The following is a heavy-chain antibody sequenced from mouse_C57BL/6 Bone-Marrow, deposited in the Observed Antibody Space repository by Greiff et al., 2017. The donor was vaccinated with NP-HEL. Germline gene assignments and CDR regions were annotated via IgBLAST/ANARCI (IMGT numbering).Heavy chain of an antibody. CDR2: IYPGDGDT. Sequence: QVQLKESGPELVKPGASVKISCKASGYAFSSSWMNWVKQRPGKGLEWIGRIYPGDGDTNYNGKFKGKATLTADKSSSTAYMQLSSLTSEDSAVYFCARSTMVTTPFAYWGQGTLVTVSA. CDR1: GYAFSSSW. V-gene: IGHV1-82*01. D-gene: IGHD2-2*01. J-gene: IGHJ3*01. CDR3: ARSTMVTTPFAY.